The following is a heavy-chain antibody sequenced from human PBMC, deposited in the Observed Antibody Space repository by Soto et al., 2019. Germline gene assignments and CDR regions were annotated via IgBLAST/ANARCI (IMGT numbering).Heavy chain of an antibody. J-gene: IGHJ5*02. CDR1: GFTFSSYW. Sequence: EVQLVESGGGLVQPGGSLRLSCAASGFTFSSYWMHWVRQAPGKGLVWVSRINSDGSSTSYADSVKGRFTISRDNAKNTLYLQMNSRRDEDTAVYYCARVGYSSGWYIWFDPWGQGTLVTVSS. CDR2: INSDGSST. CDR3: ARVGYSSGWYIWFDP. V-gene: IGHV3-74*01. D-gene: IGHD6-19*01.